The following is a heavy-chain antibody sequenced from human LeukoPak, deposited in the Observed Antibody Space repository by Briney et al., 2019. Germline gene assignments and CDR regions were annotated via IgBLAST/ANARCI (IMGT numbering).Heavy chain of an antibody. V-gene: IGHV3-7*01. J-gene: IGHJ5*02. Sequence: PGGSLRLSCAASGFTFSSYSMNWVRQAPGKGLEWVANIKQDGSEKYYVDSVKGRFTISRDNAKNSLYLQMNSLRAEDTAVYYCAREVGYCSSTSCYTGAAFDPWGQGTLVTVSS. CDR2: IKQDGSEK. CDR1: GFTFSSYS. D-gene: IGHD2-2*02. CDR3: AREVGYCSSTSCYTGAAFDP.